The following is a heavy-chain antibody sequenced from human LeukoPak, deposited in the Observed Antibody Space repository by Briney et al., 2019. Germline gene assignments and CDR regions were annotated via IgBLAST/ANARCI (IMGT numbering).Heavy chain of an antibody. Sequence: PSETLSLTCTVSGGSISPYYWSWIRQPPGKGLEWIGYIYYSGSTNYNPSLKSRVTISVDTSKNQFSLKLSSVTAADTAVYYCARISGPRSEFFDYWGQGTLVTVSS. CDR2: IYYSGST. J-gene: IGHJ4*02. V-gene: IGHV4-59*08. CDR1: GGSISPYY. CDR3: ARISGPRSEFFDY. D-gene: IGHD3-10*01.